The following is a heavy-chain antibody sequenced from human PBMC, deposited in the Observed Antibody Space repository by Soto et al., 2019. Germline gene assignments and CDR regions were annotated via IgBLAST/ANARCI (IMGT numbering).Heavy chain of an antibody. Sequence: SETLSLTCTVSGGSISSGDYYWSWIRQPPGKGLEWIGYIYYSGSTYYNLSLKSRVTISVDTSKNQFSLKLSSVTAADTAVYYCARVHYDTRNNWFDPWGQGTLVTVSS. CDR3: ARVHYDTRNNWFDP. J-gene: IGHJ5*02. CDR1: GGSISSGDYY. D-gene: IGHD3-9*01. CDR2: IYYSGST. V-gene: IGHV4-30-4*01.